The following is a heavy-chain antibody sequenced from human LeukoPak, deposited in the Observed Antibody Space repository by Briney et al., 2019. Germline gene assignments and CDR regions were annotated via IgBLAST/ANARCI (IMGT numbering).Heavy chain of an antibody. D-gene: IGHD4-17*01. CDR2: INPNSGGT. J-gene: IGHJ1*01. CDR3: AREPSGSDYGGQFDRVFQH. Sequence: EASVKVSCKASGYTFTGYYMHRVRQAPGQGLEWMGWINPNSGGTNYAQKFQGRVTMTRDTSISTAYMELSRLRSDDTAVYYCAREPSGSDYGGQFDRVFQHWGQGTLVTVSS. V-gene: IGHV1-2*02. CDR1: GYTFTGYY.